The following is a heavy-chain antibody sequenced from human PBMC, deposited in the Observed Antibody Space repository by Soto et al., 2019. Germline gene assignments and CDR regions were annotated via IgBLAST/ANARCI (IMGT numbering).Heavy chain of an antibody. CDR3: AREPLSPANDAFDI. CDR2: IYTSGST. V-gene: IGHV4-4*07. Sequence: PSETLSLTCTVSGGSISSYYWSWIRQPVGKGLEWIGRIYTSGSTNYNPSLKSRVTMSVDTSKNQFSLKLSSVTAADTAVYYCAREPLSPANDAFDIWGQGTMVTVSS. CDR1: GGSISSYY. J-gene: IGHJ3*02.